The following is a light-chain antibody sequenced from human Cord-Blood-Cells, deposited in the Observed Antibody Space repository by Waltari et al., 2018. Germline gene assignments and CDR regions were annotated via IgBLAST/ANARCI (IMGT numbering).Light chain of an antibody. CDR2: WAS. Sequence: DIVMTQSPDSLAVSLGERATINCKSSQSVLYSPNNKNYLAWYQQKPGQPPKLLIYWASTRESGVPDRFRGSGSGTDFTLTISSLQAEDVAVYYCQQYYSTPYTFGQGTKLEIK. V-gene: IGKV4-1*01. J-gene: IGKJ2*01. CDR3: QQYYSTPYT. CDR1: QSVLYSPNNKNY.